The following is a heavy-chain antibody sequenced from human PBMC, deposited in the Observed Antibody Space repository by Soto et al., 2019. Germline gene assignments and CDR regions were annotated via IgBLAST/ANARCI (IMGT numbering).Heavy chain of an antibody. CDR3: TKRIAAAGDFDY. D-gene: IGHD6-13*01. CDR2: ISGSGGST. CDR1: GFTFSSYA. V-gene: IGHV3-23*01. Sequence: XVSLGLSCAASGFTFSSYAMSWVRQAPGKGLEWVSAISGSGGSTYYADSVKGRFTISRDNSKNTLYLQMNSLRAEDTAVYYCTKRIAAAGDFDYWGQGTLVTVSS. J-gene: IGHJ4*02.